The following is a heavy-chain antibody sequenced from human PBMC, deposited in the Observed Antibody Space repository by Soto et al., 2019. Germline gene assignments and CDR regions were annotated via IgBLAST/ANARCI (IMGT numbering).Heavy chain of an antibody. D-gene: IGHD2-21*02. V-gene: IGHV3-23*01. J-gene: IGHJ4*02. Sequence: PGGSLRLSCAASEFTFSTYAMTWVRQAPGRGLQWVATISDSGDITYYADSVKGRFTISRDNSRNTLYLQMNSLRAEDTALYYCARDRCGGDCYSFDYWGQGTLVTVSS. CDR3: ARDRCGGDCYSFDY. CDR2: ISDSGDIT. CDR1: EFTFSTYA.